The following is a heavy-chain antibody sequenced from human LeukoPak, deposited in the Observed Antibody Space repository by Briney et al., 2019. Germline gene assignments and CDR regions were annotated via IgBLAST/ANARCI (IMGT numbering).Heavy chain of an antibody. D-gene: IGHD6-13*01. J-gene: IGHJ5*02. V-gene: IGHV4-38-2*02. CDR2: IHYSGST. CDR3: ARDRPRGAASTANWFDP. CDR1: GYSISRGFY. Sequence: SETLSLTCTVSGYSISRGFYWGWIRQPPGKAPEWIGNIHYSGSTYYKSSLKSRVDISVDTSKNQFSLKLTSVTAADTAVYYCARDRPRGAASTANWFDPWGQRTLVTVSS.